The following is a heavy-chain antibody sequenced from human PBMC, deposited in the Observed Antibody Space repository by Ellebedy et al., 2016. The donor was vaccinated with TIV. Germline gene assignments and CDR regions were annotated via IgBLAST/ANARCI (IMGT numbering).Heavy chain of an antibody. CDR1: EFTLANYW. CDR2: INEDGTNK. Sequence: PGGSLRLSCTASEFTLANYWMTWVRQAPGKGLEWVANINEDGTNKHYVDSVKGRFTISRDNAGNSLYLQMNSLGAEDTAVYYCARAIYSATYLWGRGTLVTVSS. CDR3: ARAIYSATYL. D-gene: IGHD4-11*01. V-gene: IGHV3-7*01. J-gene: IGHJ2*01.